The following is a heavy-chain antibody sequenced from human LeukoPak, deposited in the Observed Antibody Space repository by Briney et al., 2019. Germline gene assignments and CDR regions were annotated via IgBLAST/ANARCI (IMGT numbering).Heavy chain of an antibody. CDR2: SRDKGRSYTT. CDR1: EFIFSDHY. V-gene: IGHV3-72*01. D-gene: IGHD4-17*01. J-gene: IGHJ4*02. CDR3: TDLAKSDYSPSE. Sequence: PGGSLRLSCAASEFIFSDHYMDWVRQAPGMGLEWIGRSRDKGRSYTTEYAASVQGIITITRDDSKNSVFLQMNSLKAKDTAVYYCTDLAKSDYSPSEWGQGTLVTVSS.